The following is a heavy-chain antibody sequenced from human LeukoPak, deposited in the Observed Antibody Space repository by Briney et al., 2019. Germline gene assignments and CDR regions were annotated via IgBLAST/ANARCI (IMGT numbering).Heavy chain of an antibody. V-gene: IGHV1-2*06. D-gene: IGHD7-27*01. CDR1: GYTFTGYY. J-gene: IGHJ4*02. CDR2: INPNSGGT. CDR3: ARNPPRTGDFNS. Sequence: ASVKVSCKASGYTFTGYYIHWVRQAPGQGLEWMGRINPNSGGTNYAQKFQGRVTMTRDTSTNTAYMELSALTSEDTAVYYCARNPPRTGDFNSWGQGALVTVSS.